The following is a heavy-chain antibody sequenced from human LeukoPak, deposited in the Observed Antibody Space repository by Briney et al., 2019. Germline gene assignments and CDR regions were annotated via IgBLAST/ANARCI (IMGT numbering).Heavy chain of an antibody. CDR3: ARHQLIDWSPAVDY. J-gene: IGHJ4*02. CDR1: GGSITTDNYY. CDR2: LYNSVST. V-gene: IGHV4-39*01. D-gene: IGHD3-9*01. Sequence: PSETLSLTCTVSGGSITTDNYYWDWIRQSPGRGLEWIGSLYNSVSTYYNPSLKSRVTISVDTSKNQFSLKVTSVTAADTAVYYCARHQLIDWSPAVDYWGRGTLVTVSS.